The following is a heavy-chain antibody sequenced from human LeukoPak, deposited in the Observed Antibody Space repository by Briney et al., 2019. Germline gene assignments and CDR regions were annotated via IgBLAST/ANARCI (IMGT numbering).Heavy chain of an antibody. D-gene: IGHD1-26*01. J-gene: IGHJ3*02. CDR1: GGSLSSHY. V-gene: IGHV4-59*11. Sequence: PSETLSLTCTVSGGSLSSHYWTWIRRPPGKGLEWIGYVYYSGSTYCNPSLKSRVTISLDTSKNQFSLNLRSVTAADTAVYYCARTESGSYYYGDAFDIWGQGTMVTVSS. CDR2: VYYSGST. CDR3: ARTESGSYYYGDAFDI.